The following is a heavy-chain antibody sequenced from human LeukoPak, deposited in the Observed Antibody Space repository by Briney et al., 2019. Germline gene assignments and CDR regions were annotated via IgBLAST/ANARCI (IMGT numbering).Heavy chain of an antibody. CDR3: AREQFWDIGWHYFDY. CDR2: IYHSGST. J-gene: IGHJ4*02. V-gene: IGHV4-30-2*01. Sequence: SETLSLTCAVSGGSISSGGYSWSWIRQPPGKGLEWIGYIYHSGSTYYNPSLKSRVTISVDRSKNQFSLKLSSVTAADTVVYYCAREQFWDIGWHYFDYWGQGTLVTVSS. CDR1: GGSISSGGYS. D-gene: IGHD2-15*01.